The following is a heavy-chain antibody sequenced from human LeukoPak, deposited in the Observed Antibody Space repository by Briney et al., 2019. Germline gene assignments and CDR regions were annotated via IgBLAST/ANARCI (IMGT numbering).Heavy chain of an antibody. V-gene: IGHV1-18*01. J-gene: IGHJ4*02. CDR2: ISGYNGET. CDR3: ARVYGDYPFDY. Sequence: ASVKVSCKASGYRFTSSGISWVRQAPGQGLEWMGWISGYNGETNYVQKFQGRVTITADKSTSTAYMELSSLRSEDTAVYYCARVYGDYPFDYWGQGTLVTVSS. CDR1: GYRFTSSG. D-gene: IGHD4-17*01.